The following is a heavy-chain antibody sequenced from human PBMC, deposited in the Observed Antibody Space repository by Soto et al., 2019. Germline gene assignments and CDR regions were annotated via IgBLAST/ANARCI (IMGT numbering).Heavy chain of an antibody. CDR1: GFTFSSYA. CDR2: ISGSNDNT. D-gene: IGHD3-10*02. Sequence: GGSLRLSCAASGFTFSSYAMSWVRQAPGKGLEWVSAISGSNDNTYYADSVQGRFTISRDNSKNTLYLQMNSLRAEDTAVYYCVYVISRPSVYYFDFWCQGILVTVFS. CDR3: VYVISRPSVYYFDF. J-gene: IGHJ4*02. V-gene: IGHV3-23*01.